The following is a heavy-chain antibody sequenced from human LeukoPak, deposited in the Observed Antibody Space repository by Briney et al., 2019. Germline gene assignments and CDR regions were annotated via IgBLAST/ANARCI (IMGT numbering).Heavy chain of an antibody. J-gene: IGHJ6*03. V-gene: IGHV4-34*01. CDR2: INHSGST. CDR1: GGSFSGYY. Sequence: SETLSLTCAVYGGSFSGYYWSWIRQPPGKGLEWIGEINHSGSTNYNPSLKSRVTISVDPSKNQFSLKLSSVTAADTAVYYCARAGIAASKTWNYYYYYYMDVWGKGTTVTVSS. D-gene: IGHD6-13*01. CDR3: ARAGIAASKTWNYYYYYYMDV.